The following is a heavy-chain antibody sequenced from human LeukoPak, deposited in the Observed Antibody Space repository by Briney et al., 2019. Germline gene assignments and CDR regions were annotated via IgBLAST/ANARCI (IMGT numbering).Heavy chain of an antibody. D-gene: IGHD6-13*01. CDR1: GYTFTSYG. V-gene: IGHV1-18*01. CDR3: VREEKARRGNRQLVQDDY. Sequence: ASVKVSCKASGYTFTSYGISWVRQAPGQGLEWMGWISAYNGNTNYAQKLQGRVTMTTDTSTSTAYMELRSLRSDDTAVYYCVREEKARRGNRQLVQDDYWGQGTLVTVSS. CDR2: ISAYNGNT. J-gene: IGHJ4*02.